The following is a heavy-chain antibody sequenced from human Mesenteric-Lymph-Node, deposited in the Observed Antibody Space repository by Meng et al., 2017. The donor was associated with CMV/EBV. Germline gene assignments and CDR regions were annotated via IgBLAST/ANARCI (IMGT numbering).Heavy chain of an antibody. CDR1: GGSFSGYY. CDR3: ARGSSYDILTGYFAY. Sequence: QVQLNQGGGVLLRHSEALAVACAVYGGSFSGYYWNWVRQSPEKGLEWIGEINHSGSTTYSPSFTSRIIISVDTSTNQVSLNMSSVTAADTAVYYCARGSSYDILTGYFAYWGQGALVTISS. J-gene: IGHJ4*02. CDR2: INHSGST. V-gene: IGHV4-34*01. D-gene: IGHD3-9*01.